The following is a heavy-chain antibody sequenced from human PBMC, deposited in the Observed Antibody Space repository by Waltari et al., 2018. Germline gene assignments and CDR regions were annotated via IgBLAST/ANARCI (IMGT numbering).Heavy chain of an antibody. J-gene: IGHJ4*02. CDR3: ARVSPGSGYYFDY. V-gene: IGHV4-34*01. Sequence: QVQLQQWGAGLLKPSETLSLTCAVYGGSFSGYYWSWIRQPPGKGLEWIGEINHSGSTNYNPSLKSLVTISVATSKNQFSLKLSSVTAADTAVYYCARVSPGSGYYFDYWGQGTLVTVSS. D-gene: IGHD5-12*01. CDR1: GGSFSGYY. CDR2: INHSGST.